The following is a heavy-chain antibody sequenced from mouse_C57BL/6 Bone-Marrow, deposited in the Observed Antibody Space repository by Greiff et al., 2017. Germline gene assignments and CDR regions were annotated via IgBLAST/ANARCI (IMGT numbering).Heavy chain of an antibody. V-gene: IGHV1-72*01. CDR1: GYTFTSYW. CDR2: IDPNRGGT. J-gene: IGHJ2*01. CDR3: ARNKIPIGLRYFDY. Sequence: VQLQQPGAELVKPGASVKLSCKASGYTFTSYWMHWVKQRPGRGLEWIGRIDPNRGGTKYNEKFTSQAPMTAAKPSSTAFMQLSSLTSEYSAVYYGARNKIPIGLRYFDYWGQGTTVTVSS. D-gene: IGHD3-1*01.